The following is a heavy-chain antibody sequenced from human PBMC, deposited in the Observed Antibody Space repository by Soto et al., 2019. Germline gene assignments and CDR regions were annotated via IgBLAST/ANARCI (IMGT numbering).Heavy chain of an antibody. D-gene: IGHD3-10*01. CDR2: IYYSGST. V-gene: IGHV4-59*01. J-gene: IGHJ4*02. CDR1: GGSISSYY. CDR3: ASTSYYYGSGSYYLGEPQYYFDY. Sequence: SETLSLTCTVSGGSISSYYWSWIRQPPGKGLEWIGYIYYSGSTNYNPSLKSRVTISVDTSKNQFSLKLSSVTAADTAVYYCASTSYYYGSGSYYLGEPQYYFDYWGEGTLVTVSS.